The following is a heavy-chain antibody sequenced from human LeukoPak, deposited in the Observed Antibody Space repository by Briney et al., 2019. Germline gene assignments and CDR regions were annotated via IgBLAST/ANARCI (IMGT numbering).Heavy chain of an antibody. CDR3: AHERKWSGWYPA. Sequence: SQTLSLTCALCGDILSSNSAAWDWIRQSRSRGVEWLGRTYYRSNLYNDYAVSVKSRITINPDTSKNQFSLQLNSVTPEDTAVYYCAHERKWSGWYPAWGQGTLVTVSS. D-gene: IGHD6-19*01. CDR2: TYYRSNLYN. V-gene: IGHV6-1*01. CDR1: GDILSSNSAA. J-gene: IGHJ5*02.